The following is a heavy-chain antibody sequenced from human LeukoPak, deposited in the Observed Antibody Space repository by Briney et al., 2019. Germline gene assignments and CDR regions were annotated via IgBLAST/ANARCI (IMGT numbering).Heavy chain of an antibody. CDR1: GGSFSGYY. Sequence: SETLSLTCAVYGGSFSGYYWSWIRQPPGKGLEWIGYIYHSGSTNYNPSLKSRATISEDTSKNQFSLKLSSVTAADTAVYYCARDLAAAGTIDPWGQGTLVTVSS. CDR3: ARDLAAAGTIDP. J-gene: IGHJ5*02. CDR2: IYHSGST. V-gene: IGHV4-59*01. D-gene: IGHD6-13*01.